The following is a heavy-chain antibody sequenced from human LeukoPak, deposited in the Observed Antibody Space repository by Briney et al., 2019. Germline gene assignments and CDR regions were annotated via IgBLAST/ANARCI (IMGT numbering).Heavy chain of an antibody. D-gene: IGHD3-10*01. Sequence: GGSLRLSCAASGFSFSSYWMTWVRQAPGKGLEWVANIKEDESENNNVDSVRGRFTISRDNAKNSLYLQMNSLRAEDTAVYYCATYYGPGGWVEYWGQGTLVTVSS. CDR1: GFSFSSYW. V-gene: IGHV3-7*01. J-gene: IGHJ4*02. CDR3: ATYYGPGGWVEY. CDR2: IKEDESEN.